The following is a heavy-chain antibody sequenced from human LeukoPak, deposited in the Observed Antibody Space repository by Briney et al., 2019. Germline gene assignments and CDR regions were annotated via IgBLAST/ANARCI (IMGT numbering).Heavy chain of an antibody. V-gene: IGHV4-38-2*02. D-gene: IGHD1-1*01. Sequence: PSETLSLTCTVSGGSISSYYWGWIRQPPGKGLEWIGSIYHSGCTYYNPSLKSRVTISVDTSKNQSSLKLSSVTAADTAVYYCARDTNAFAYWGQGTLVTVSS. CDR3: ARDTNAFAY. J-gene: IGHJ4*02. CDR2: IYHSGCT. CDR1: GGSISSYY.